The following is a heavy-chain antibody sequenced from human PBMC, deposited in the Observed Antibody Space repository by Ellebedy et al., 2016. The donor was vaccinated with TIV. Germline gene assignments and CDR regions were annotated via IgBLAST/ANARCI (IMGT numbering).Heavy chain of an antibody. CDR3: ARAGVN. CDR1: GGSISSSY. V-gene: IGHV4-59*13. J-gene: IGHJ4*02. CDR2: IYYSGST. Sequence: SETLSLTXTVSGGSISSSYWSWIRQPPGKGLEWIGYIYYSGSTNYNPSLKSRVTISVDRSKNQFSLKLNSVTAADTAVYYCARAGVNWGQGTLVTVSS. D-gene: IGHD2-8*01.